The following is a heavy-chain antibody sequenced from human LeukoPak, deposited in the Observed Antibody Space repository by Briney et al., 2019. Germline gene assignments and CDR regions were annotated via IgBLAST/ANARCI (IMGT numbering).Heavy chain of an antibody. V-gene: IGHV3-66*01. CDR1: GFTVSSNY. D-gene: IGHD4-23*01. Sequence: PGGSLRLSCAASGFTVSSNYMTWVRQAPGEGLEWVSVIYDGDRTNYADSVKDRFTISRDNSKNTLYLQMNSLRAEDTAVYYCARDGLTHFDSWGLGTLVTVSS. CDR2: IYDGDRT. J-gene: IGHJ4*02. CDR3: ARDGLTHFDS.